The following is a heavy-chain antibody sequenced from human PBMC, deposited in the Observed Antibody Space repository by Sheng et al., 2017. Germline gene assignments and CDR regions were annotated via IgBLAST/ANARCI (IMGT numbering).Heavy chain of an antibody. V-gene: IGHV1-18*01. D-gene: IGHD2-15*01. J-gene: IGHJ4*02. CDR2: ISAYNGNT. CDR3: ARFWGTGGGSCYSCEYYFDY. Sequence: QVQLVQSGAEVKKPGASVKVSCKASGYTFTSYGISWVRQAPGQGLEWMGWISAYNGNTNYAQKLQGRVTMTTDTSTSTAYMELRSLRSDDTAVYYCARFWGTGGGSCYSCEYYFDYWGQGTLVTVSS. CDR1: GYTFTSYG.